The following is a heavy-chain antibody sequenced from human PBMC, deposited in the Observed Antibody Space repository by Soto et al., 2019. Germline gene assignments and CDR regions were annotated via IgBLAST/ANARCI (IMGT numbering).Heavy chain of an antibody. V-gene: IGHV3-64D*06. CDR3: VKEEMATIPHFDY. Sequence: GGSLRLSCSASGFTFSSYAMHWVRQAPGKGLEYVSAISSNGGSTYYADSVKGRFTISRDNSKNTLYLQMSSLRAEDTAVYYCVKEEMATIPHFDYWGQGTLVTVSS. D-gene: IGHD5-12*01. CDR2: ISSNGGST. J-gene: IGHJ4*02. CDR1: GFTFSSYA.